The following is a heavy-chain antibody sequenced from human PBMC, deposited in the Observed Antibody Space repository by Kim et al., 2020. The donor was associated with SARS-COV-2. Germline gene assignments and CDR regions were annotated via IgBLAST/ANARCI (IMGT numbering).Heavy chain of an antibody. CDR1: GGSINSDY. J-gene: IGHJ5*02. Sequence: SETLSLTCNVSGGSINSDYWNWIRQPPGKELEWIGFVYSSGNTKYNPSLKSRVTISVDSSREDFSLKLRSVTVADTAVYYCAKGLWFDPWGQGTLVTVSS. CDR3: AKGLWFDP. CDR2: VYSSGNT. V-gene: IGHV4-59*13.